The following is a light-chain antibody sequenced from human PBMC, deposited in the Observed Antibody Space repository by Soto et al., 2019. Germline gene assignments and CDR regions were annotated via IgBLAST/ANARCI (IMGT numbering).Light chain of an antibody. Sequence: EIVMTQSPATLPVSRGESVTLSXRASLSGTMNLSRCHQNPGQXTRLVXXGQXTRATGLPARFSGSGSGKDFTLTISSLQSEDFAVYYCQQYNTWPTSTFGQGTRLEIK. V-gene: IGKV3-15*01. J-gene: IGKJ5*01. CDR2: GQX. CDR1: LSGTMN. CDR3: QQYNTWPTST.